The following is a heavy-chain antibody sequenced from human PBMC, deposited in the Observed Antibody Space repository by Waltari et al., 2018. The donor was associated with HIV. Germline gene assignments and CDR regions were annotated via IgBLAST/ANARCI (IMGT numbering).Heavy chain of an antibody. CDR3: AREGYDYPNLYWHFDL. J-gene: IGHJ2*01. CDR1: GFTCHTNG. D-gene: IGHD3-16*01. CDR2: IGHDGSAK. Sequence: QVQLVESGGGVVQTGGSLRLSCAASGFTCHTNGIAWVRQAPGKGLEWVTVIGHDGSAKFYADSVKGRFTISRDNSKNTMYLQMNSLRAEDAAVYYCAREGYDYPNLYWHFDLWGRGTQVTVSS. V-gene: IGHV3-30*03.